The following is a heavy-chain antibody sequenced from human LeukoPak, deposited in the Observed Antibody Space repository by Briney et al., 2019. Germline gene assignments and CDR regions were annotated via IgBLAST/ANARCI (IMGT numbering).Heavy chain of an antibody. D-gene: IGHD1-26*01. CDR1: GFSFSTYN. V-gene: IGHV3-21*01. CDR3: ARDPYSGNYGAYYYYYMDV. Sequence: GGSLRLSCAASGFSFSTYNMNWVRQAPGQRLEWVSSITSGSSYIYYADSVKGRSTISRDNAKSSLYLQMDSLRAEDTAVYYCARDPYSGNYGAYYYYYMDVWGKGTTVTVSS. CDR2: ITSGSSYI. J-gene: IGHJ6*03.